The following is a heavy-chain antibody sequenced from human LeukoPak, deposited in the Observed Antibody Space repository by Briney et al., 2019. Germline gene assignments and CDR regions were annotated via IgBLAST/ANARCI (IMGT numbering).Heavy chain of an antibody. Sequence: GVSLRLSCAASGFTFSDYYMNWIRQAPGKGLEYIAYISQSGADVSYADSVKGRFTVTRDNAKNSVFLQMNSLTAEDTAVYYCASVARLLADWGQGTLVTVSS. CDR2: ISQSGADV. CDR3: ASVARLLAD. J-gene: IGHJ4*02. CDR1: GFTFSDYY. D-gene: IGHD3-9*01. V-gene: IGHV3-11*01.